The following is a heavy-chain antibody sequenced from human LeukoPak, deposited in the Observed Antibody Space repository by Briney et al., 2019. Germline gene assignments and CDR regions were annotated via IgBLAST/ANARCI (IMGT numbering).Heavy chain of an antibody. J-gene: IGHJ4*02. D-gene: IGHD3-9*01. CDR3: ARDLKFYDILTGYYIPSFDY. CDR2: INPNTGGT. CDR1: RYTFTDYY. Sequence: RASVKVSCKASRYTFTDYYMHWVRQAPGQGLEWMGWINPNTGGTKYAQKFHGRVTMPRDTSISTAYMELSSLRSDDTALYYCARDLKFYDILTGYYIPSFDYWGQGTLVTVSS. V-gene: IGHV1-2*02.